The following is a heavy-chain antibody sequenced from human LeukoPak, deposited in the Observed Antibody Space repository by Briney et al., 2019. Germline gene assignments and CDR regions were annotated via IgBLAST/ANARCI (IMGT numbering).Heavy chain of an antibody. V-gene: IGHV1-18*01. CDR2: ISAYNGDT. CDR1: GYTFISHG. D-gene: IGHD2-8*02. Sequence: ASVKVSCKASGYTFISHGISWVRQAPGQGLEWMGWISAYNGDTKYTENFQGRVTVTTDTSTSTAYMELRSLRSDDTAVYYCARTSAGGPPDYWGLGTLVTVSS. CDR3: ARTSAGGPPDY. J-gene: IGHJ4*02.